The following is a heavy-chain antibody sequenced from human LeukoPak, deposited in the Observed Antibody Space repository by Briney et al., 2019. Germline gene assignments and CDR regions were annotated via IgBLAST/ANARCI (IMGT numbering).Heavy chain of an antibody. J-gene: IGHJ4*02. CDR1: GFTFSSYA. Sequence: GGSLRLSCAASGFTFSSYAMHWVRQAPGKGLEWVAVISYDGSNKYYADSVKGRFTISRDNSKNTLYLQMNSLRAEDTAVYYCAREAIYGSPLFDYWGQGTLVTVSS. V-gene: IGHV3-30-3*01. CDR3: AREAIYGSPLFDY. D-gene: IGHD6-13*01. CDR2: ISYDGSNK.